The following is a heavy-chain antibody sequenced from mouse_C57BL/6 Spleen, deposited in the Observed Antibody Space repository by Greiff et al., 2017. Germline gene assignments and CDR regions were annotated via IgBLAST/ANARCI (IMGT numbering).Heavy chain of an antibody. D-gene: IGHD1-1*01. CDR2: IHPNSGST. CDR1: GYTFTSYW. J-gene: IGHJ2*01. V-gene: IGHV1-64*01. Sequence: QVQLQQPGAELVKPGASVKLSCKASGYTFTSYWIHWVKQRPGQGLEWIGMIHPNSGSTNYNEKFNSKATLTVDKSSSTAYMQLSSLTSEDSAVYYCARDNYYGSSYGFDYWGQGTTLTVSS. CDR3: ARDNYYGSSYGFDY.